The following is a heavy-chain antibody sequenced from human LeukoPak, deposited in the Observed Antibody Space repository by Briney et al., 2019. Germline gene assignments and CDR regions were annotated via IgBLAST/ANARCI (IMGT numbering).Heavy chain of an antibody. CDR3: AKGAQQWLVRAGFDY. J-gene: IGHJ4*02. Sequence: GGSLRLSCAASGFTFSSYAMGWVRQAPGKGLEWVSAISGSGGSTYYADSVKGRFTISRDNSKNTLYLQMNSLRAEDTAVYYCAKGAQQWLVRAGFDYWGQGTLVTVSS. D-gene: IGHD6-19*01. V-gene: IGHV3-23*01. CDR1: GFTFSSYA. CDR2: ISGSGGST.